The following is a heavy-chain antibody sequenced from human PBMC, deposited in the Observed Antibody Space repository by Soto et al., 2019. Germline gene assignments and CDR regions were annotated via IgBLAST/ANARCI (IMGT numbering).Heavy chain of an antibody. CDR3: STRAYDANGYYRFDP. D-gene: IGHD3-22*01. CDR1: GGSFSGHS. V-gene: IGHV4-34*01. J-gene: IGHJ5*01. CDR2: INHSGRV. Sequence: SETLSLTCAVYGGSFSGHSWTWIRQSPGKGLEWIGDINHSGRVNYSPSLKSRVTISLDASKNQFSLTLSAVTAADTAMYYCSTRAYDANGYYRFDPWGQGTLVT.